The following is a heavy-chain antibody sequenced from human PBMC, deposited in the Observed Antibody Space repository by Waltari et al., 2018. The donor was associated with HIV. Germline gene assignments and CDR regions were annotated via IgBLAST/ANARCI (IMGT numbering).Heavy chain of an antibody. CDR3: VKVGYDLLSKKRYYFDY. CDR2: VSGRGGTT. D-gene: IGHD3-9*01. V-gene: IGHV3-23*01. Sequence: EVHLLESGGGLVQPGGSLRLSCAASEFTFSNSAMSWVRQTPGNGLEWVSGVSGRGGTTYYAGSVKGRFTISRDNSKNTLYLQMSSLRAEDTAVYFCVKVGYDLLSKKRYYFDYWGQGTLVTVSS. CDR1: EFTFSNSA. J-gene: IGHJ4*02.